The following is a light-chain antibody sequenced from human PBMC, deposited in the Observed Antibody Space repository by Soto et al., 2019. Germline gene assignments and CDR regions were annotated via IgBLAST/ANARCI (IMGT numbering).Light chain of an antibody. V-gene: IGLV2-11*01. J-gene: IGLJ1*01. CDR1: SSDIGGYGY. CDR3: CSYAGNYKYV. CDR2: AVS. Sequence: ALTQPLSVSASPGQSVTISCTGTSSDIGGYGYVSWYQHHPGKAPKLLLYAVSKWPSGVPNRFSGSKSGNTASLTISGLQTEDEADYYCCSYAGNYKYVFGTGTKVTVL.